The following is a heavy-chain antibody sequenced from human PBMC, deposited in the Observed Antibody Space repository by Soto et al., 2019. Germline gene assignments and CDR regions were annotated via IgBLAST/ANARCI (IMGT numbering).Heavy chain of an antibody. D-gene: IGHD1-26*01. Sequence: QVQLQQWGAGLLKPSETLSLTCAVYGGSFSGYYWSWIRQPPGKGLEWIGEINHSGSTNYNPSLKSRVTISVDTSKNQFSLKLSSVIAADTAVYYCARWFQDSVSSNAGIDYWGQGTLVTVSS. V-gene: IGHV4-34*01. CDR2: INHSGST. J-gene: IGHJ4*02. CDR1: GGSFSGYY. CDR3: ARWFQDSVSSNAGIDY.